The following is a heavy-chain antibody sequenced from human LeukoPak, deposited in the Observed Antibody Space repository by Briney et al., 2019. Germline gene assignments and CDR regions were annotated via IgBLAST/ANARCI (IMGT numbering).Heavy chain of an antibody. Sequence: ASVKVSCKASGYTFTGYYMHWVRQAPGQGLEWMGWINPNSGGTNYAQKFQGRVTMTRDTSISTAYMELSRLRSDDTATYYCARGIYCDSVTCEKTHHALQIWGQGTMVTVSS. CDR3: ARGIYCDSVTCEKTHHALQI. V-gene: IGHV1-2*02. J-gene: IGHJ3*02. D-gene: IGHD2/OR15-2a*01. CDR1: GYTFTGYY. CDR2: INPNSGGT.